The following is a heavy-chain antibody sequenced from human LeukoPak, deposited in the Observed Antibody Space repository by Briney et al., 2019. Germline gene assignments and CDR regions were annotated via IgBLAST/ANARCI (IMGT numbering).Heavy chain of an antibody. CDR1: GFTFSSYG. D-gene: IGHD6-13*01. CDR3: ARDVLGIAAAGEYFQH. Sequence: GGSLRLSCAASGFTFSSYGMHWVRQAPGKGLEWVAFIRYDGSNKYYADSVKGRFTISRDNSKNTLYLQMNSLRAEDTAVYYCARDVLGIAAAGEYFQHWGQGTLVTVSS. V-gene: IGHV3-30*02. J-gene: IGHJ1*01. CDR2: IRYDGSNK.